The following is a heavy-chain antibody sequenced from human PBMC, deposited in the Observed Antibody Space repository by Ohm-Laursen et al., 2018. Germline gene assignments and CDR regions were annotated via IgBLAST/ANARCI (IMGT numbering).Heavy chain of an antibody. CDR2: INSDGSST. D-gene: IGHD5-18*01. CDR1: GFTFSNYW. Sequence: SLRLSCTATGFTFSNYWMHWVRQAPGKGLVWVSRINSDGSSTSYADSVKGRFTISRDNAKNTLYLQMNSLRAEDTAVYYCARVGRGYHNNYYYYGMDVWGQGTTVTVSS. V-gene: IGHV3-74*01. J-gene: IGHJ6*02. CDR3: ARVGRGYHNNYYYYGMDV.